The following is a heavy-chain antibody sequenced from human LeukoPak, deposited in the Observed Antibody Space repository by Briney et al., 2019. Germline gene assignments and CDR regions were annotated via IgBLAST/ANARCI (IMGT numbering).Heavy chain of an antibody. Sequence: GGSLRLSCAASGFTFSSYSMNWVRQAPGKGPEWVSSISSSSSYIYYADSVKGRFTISRDNAKNSLYLQMNSLRAEDTAVYYCASVADYYDSSGYYSDYWGQGTLVTVSS. CDR2: ISSSSSYI. J-gene: IGHJ4*02. CDR3: ASVADYYDSSGYYSDY. D-gene: IGHD3-22*01. V-gene: IGHV3-21*01. CDR1: GFTFSSYS.